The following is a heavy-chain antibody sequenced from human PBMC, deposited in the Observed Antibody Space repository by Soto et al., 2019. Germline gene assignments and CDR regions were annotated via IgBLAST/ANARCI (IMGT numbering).Heavy chain of an antibody. CDR2: ISYDGSNK. CDR3: ARDSELELAPGLDY. Sequence: GGSLRLSCSSSGFTFSSYAMHWVRQAPGKGLEWVAVISYDGSNKYYADSVKGRFTISRDNSKNTLYLQMNSLRAEDTAVYYCARDSELELAPGLDYWGQGTLVTVSS. V-gene: IGHV3-30-3*01. CDR1: GFTFSSYA. D-gene: IGHD1-7*01. J-gene: IGHJ4*02.